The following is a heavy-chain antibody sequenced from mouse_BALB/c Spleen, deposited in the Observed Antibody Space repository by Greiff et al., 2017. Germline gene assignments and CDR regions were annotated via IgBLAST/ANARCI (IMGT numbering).Heavy chain of an antibody. CDR3: ARSFDY. CDR1: GYTLTDYW. Sequence: QVQLQQPGAELVMPGASGKMSCKASGYTLTDYWMHWVKQRPGQGLEWIGAIDTSDSYTSYNQKFKGKATLTVDESSSTAYMQLSSLTSEDSAVYYCARSFDYWGQGTTLTVSS. CDR2: IDTSDSYT. V-gene: IGHV1-69*01. J-gene: IGHJ2*01.